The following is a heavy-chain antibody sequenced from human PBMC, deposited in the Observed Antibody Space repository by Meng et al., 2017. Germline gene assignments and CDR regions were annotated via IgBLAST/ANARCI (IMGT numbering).Heavy chain of an antibody. Sequence: GESLKISCAASGFTFSSYSMNWVRQAPGKGLEWVSSISSSSSYIYYADSVKGRFTISRDNAKNSLYLQMNSLRAEDTAVYYCARDQAGIAAAGIKKNYYGMDVWGQGTTVTGAS. J-gene: IGHJ6*02. CDR1: GFTFSSYS. D-gene: IGHD6-13*01. CDR3: ARDQAGIAAAGIKKNYYGMDV. CDR2: ISSSSSYI. V-gene: IGHV3-21*01.